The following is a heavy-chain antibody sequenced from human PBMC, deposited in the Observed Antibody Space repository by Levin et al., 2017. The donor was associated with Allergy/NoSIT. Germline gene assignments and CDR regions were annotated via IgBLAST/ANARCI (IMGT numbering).Heavy chain of an antibody. Sequence: KRGESLKISCKGSGYSFTSYWIGWVRQMPGKGLEWMGIIYPGDSDTRYSPSFQGQVTISADKSISTAYLQWSSLKASDTAMYYCARHQMATTPRFDYWGQGTLVTVSS. J-gene: IGHJ4*02. V-gene: IGHV5-51*01. CDR2: IYPGDSDT. CDR1: GYSFTSYW. D-gene: IGHD5-24*01. CDR3: ARHQMATTPRFDY.